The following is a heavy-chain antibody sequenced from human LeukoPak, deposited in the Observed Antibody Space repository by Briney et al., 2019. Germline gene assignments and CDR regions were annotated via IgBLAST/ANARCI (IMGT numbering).Heavy chain of an antibody. D-gene: IGHD3-9*01. Sequence: SVKVSCKASGGTFSSYAISWVRQAPGQGLEWMGGIIPISGTANYAQKFQGRVTITADESTSTAYMELSSLRSEDTAVYYCASARPYYDTLTGYYNWGQGTLVTVSS. CDR3: ASARPYYDTLTGYYN. V-gene: IGHV1-69*13. J-gene: IGHJ4*02. CDR1: GGTFSSYA. CDR2: IIPISGTA.